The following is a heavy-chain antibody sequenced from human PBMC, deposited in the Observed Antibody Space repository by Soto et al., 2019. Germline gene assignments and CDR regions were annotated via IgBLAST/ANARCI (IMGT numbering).Heavy chain of an antibody. CDR3: AKSQFPGGKGAFDI. V-gene: IGHV3-64*04. CDR2: ISSNGGST. D-gene: IGHD3-16*01. CDR1: GFTFSSYA. Sequence: QPGGSLRLSCSASGFTFSSYAMHWVRQAPGRGLEYVSAISSNGGSTYYADSVKGRFTISRDNSKNTLYLQMNSLRAEDTAVYYCAKSQFPGGKGAFDIWGQGTMVTVSS. J-gene: IGHJ3*02.